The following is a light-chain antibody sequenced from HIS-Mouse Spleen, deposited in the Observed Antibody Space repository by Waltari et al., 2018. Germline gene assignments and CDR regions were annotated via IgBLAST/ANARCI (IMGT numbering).Light chain of an antibody. CDR3: MQALQTPFT. Sequence: DIVMTQSPLSLPVTPGEPASISCRSSQSLLHSNGYNYLDWYLQKSGQSPQLLIYLGSNRDSGVPDRFSGSGSGTDFTLKISRVEAEDVGVYYCMQALQTPFTFGPGTKVDIK. J-gene: IGKJ3*01. CDR2: LGS. V-gene: IGKV2-28*01. CDR1: QSLLHSNGYNY.